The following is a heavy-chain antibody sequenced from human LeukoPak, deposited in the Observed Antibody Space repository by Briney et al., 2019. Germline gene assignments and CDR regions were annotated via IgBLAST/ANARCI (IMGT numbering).Heavy chain of an antibody. CDR2: IYYIGST. Sequence: SETLSLTCTVCGGSVSSGPYYWSWIRQPPGEVLEWIGYIYYIGSTNYNPSLKSRVTISVDTSKNQFSLKLSSVTAADTAVYYCARVEWFGELSPFDIWGQGTMVTVSS. D-gene: IGHD3-10*01. V-gene: IGHV4-61*01. CDR1: GGSVSSGPYY. J-gene: IGHJ3*02. CDR3: ARVEWFGELSPFDI.